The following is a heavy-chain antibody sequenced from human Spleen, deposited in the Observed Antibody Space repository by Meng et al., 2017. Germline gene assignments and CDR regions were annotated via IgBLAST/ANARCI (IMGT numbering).Heavy chain of an antibody. D-gene: IGHD3-16*01. CDR1: GYTFTGYY. CDR2: ISAYNGNT. Sequence: ASVKVSCKASGYTFTGYYMHWVRQAPGQGLEWMGWISAYNGNTNYAPKAQGRVTMTTDTTTSTAYMELRSLKSDDTAVYYCARVPLPLSIMVYGMDVWGQGTTVTVSS. J-gene: IGHJ6*02. V-gene: IGHV1-18*04. CDR3: ARVPLPLSIMVYGMDV.